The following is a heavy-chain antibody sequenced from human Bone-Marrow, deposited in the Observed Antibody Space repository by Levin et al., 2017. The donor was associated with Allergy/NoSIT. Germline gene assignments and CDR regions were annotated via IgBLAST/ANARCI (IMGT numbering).Heavy chain of an antibody. Sequence: GESLKISCVASGFTFSTYAMSWVRQAPGKGLEWVSAISGSGGSTYYADSVKGRFTISRDNSKNTLYLQMNSLRGEDTAVYYCAKGTACDYWGQGTLATVSS. CDR3: AKGTACDY. CDR2: ISGSGGST. J-gene: IGHJ4*02. V-gene: IGHV3-23*01. CDR1: GFTFSTYA. D-gene: IGHD1-1*01.